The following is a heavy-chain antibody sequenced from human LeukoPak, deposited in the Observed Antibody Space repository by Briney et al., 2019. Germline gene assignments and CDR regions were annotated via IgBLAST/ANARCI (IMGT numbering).Heavy chain of an antibody. CDR1: GFTFDDYM. V-gene: IGHV3-43*01. CDR3: AKDVATVGIVDF. CDR2: ISWDGNSI. D-gene: IGHD2-21*01. Sequence: PGGSLRLSCAASGFTFDDYMMHWVRQAPGKGLEWVALISWDGNSIYYADSVKGRFTISRDNGKNSLYLQMLNLRTEDTAFYYCAKDVATVGIVDFWGQGTLVTVSP. J-gene: IGHJ4*02.